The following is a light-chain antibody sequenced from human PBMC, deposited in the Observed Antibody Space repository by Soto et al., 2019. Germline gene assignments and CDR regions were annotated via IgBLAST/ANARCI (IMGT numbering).Light chain of an antibody. V-gene: IGKV2-28*01. J-gene: IGKJ5*01. CDR2: LGS. CDR1: QRLLHSNGYNF. Sequence: DIVMTQSPLSPPFPPGGSASISCRSSQRLLHSNGYNFLDWYLQKPGQSPQLLIYLGSSRSSGVPDRFSGSGSGTDFTLKIDRVEAEDVGTYYCMQGLQTPPTFGQGTRLE. CDR3: MQGLQTPPT.